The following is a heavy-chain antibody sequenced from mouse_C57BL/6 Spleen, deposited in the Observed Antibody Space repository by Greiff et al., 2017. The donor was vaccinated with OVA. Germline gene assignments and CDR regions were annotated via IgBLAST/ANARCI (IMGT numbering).Heavy chain of an antibody. D-gene: IGHD1-1*01. V-gene: IGHV1-52*01. CDR1: GYTFTSYW. J-gene: IGHJ2*01. CDR2: IDPSDSET. Sequence: VQLQQPGAELVRPGSSVKLSCKASGYTFTSYWMHWVKQRPIQGLEWIGNIDPSDSETHYNQKFKDKATLTVDKSSSTAYMQLSSLTSEDSAVYYCARYYGSSLLDYWGQGTTLTVSS. CDR3: ARYYGSSLLDY.